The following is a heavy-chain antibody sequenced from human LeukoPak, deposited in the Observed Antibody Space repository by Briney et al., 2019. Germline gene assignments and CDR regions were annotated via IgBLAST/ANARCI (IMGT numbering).Heavy chain of an antibody. CDR2: MNPNSGNT. CDR1: GYTFTSYD. J-gene: IGHJ4*02. D-gene: IGHD3-3*01. V-gene: IGHV1-8*01. Sequence: ASVKVSCKASGYTFTSYDINWGRQATGQGLEWMGWMNPNSGNTGYAQKFQGRVTMTRNTSISTAYMELSSLRSEDTAVYYCARAPMGWLIHFDYWGQGTLVTVSS. CDR3: ARAPMGWLIHFDY.